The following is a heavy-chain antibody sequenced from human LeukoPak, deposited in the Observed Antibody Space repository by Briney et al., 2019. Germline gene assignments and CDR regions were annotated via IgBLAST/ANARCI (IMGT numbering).Heavy chain of an antibody. J-gene: IGHJ4*02. Sequence: GGSLRLSCAASGFTVSSNYMSWVRQAPGKGLEWVSTISNSDYSTYYADSVKGRFTISRANSENTLYLQMNNLRAEDTAVYYCAKATGYLLWGQGTLVTVSS. CDR2: ISNSDYST. CDR3: AKATGYLL. D-gene: IGHD1-14*01. V-gene: IGHV3-23*01. CDR1: GFTVSSNY.